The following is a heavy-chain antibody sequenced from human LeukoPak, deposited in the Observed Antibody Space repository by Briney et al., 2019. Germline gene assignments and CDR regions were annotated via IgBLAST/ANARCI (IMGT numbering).Heavy chain of an antibody. CDR3: ARDTYYYDSSGYYQIDY. Sequence: PSETLSLTCTVSGGSISSGSYYWSWIRQPAGKGLEWIGRIYTSGSTNYNPSLKSRVTVSVDTSKNQFSLKLSSVTAADTAAYYCARDTYYYDSSGYYQIDYWGQGTLVTVSS. D-gene: IGHD3-22*01. CDR2: IYTSGST. J-gene: IGHJ4*02. V-gene: IGHV4-61*02. CDR1: GGSISSGSYY.